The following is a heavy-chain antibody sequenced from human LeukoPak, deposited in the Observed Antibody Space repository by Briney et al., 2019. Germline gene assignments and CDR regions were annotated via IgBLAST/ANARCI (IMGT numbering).Heavy chain of an antibody. Sequence: PSETLSLTCAVSGYSISSGYYWGWIRQPPGKGLEWIGSIYHSGSTYYNPSLKSRVTISVDTSKNQFSLKLSSVTAADTAVYYCARQRSSGWYIWGQGTLVTVSS. D-gene: IGHD6-19*01. CDR2: IYHSGST. CDR1: GYSISSGYY. CDR3: ARQRSSGWYI. V-gene: IGHV4-38-2*01. J-gene: IGHJ4*02.